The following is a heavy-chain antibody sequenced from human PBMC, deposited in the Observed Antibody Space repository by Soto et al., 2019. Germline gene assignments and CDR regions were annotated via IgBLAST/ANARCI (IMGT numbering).Heavy chain of an antibody. Sequence: GGSLRLSGAASGFTFSSYAMSWVRQAPGKGLQWVSVISGTDDKTYYADSMKGRFTISRDNAKNSLYLEMNSLRAEDTAVYYCARESEDLTSNFDYWGQGTLVTVSS. J-gene: IGHJ4*02. CDR3: ARESEDLTSNFDY. V-gene: IGHV3-21*06. CDR2: ISGTDDKT. CDR1: GFTFSSYA.